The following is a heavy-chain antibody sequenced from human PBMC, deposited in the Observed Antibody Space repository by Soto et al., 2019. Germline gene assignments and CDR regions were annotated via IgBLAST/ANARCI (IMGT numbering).Heavy chain of an antibody. CDR1: GGTFSSYA. CDR3: ARDVGQLLSRALDV. J-gene: IGHJ6*01. CDR2: IIPIFGTA. D-gene: IGHD2-8*02. V-gene: IGHV1-69*12. Sequence: QVQLVQSGAEVKKPGSSVKVSCKASGGTFSSYAISWVRQAPGQGLEWMGGIIPIFGTANYAQKFQARVTITADESTSTAYMKLSSLRFEDTAVYYCARDVGQLLSRALDVWGQGTTVTVSS.